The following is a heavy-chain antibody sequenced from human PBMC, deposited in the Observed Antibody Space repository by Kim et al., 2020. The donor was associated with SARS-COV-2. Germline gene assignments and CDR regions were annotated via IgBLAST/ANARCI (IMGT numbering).Heavy chain of an antibody. J-gene: IGHJ4*02. V-gene: IGHV4-39*01. CDR3: ARHPTIVGVTTTGLDY. Sequence: SETLSLTCTVSGGSISSTIYYWGWIRQPPGKGLEWIGSIYYSGTTYYNPSLKSRVTISVDTSKNQFSLKLSSVTAADTAVYYCARHPTIVGVTTTGLDYWGQGTLVTVSS. D-gene: IGHD1-26*01. CDR2: IYYSGTT. CDR1: GGSISSTIYY.